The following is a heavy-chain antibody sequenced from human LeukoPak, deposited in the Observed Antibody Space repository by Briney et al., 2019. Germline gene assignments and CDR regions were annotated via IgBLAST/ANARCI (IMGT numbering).Heavy chain of an antibody. Sequence: LETLSLTCAVYGGSFSGYYWSWIRQPPGKGLEWIGEINHSGSTNYNPSLKSRVTISVDTSKNQFSLKLSSVTAADTAVYYCARDGLAVAGDAFDIWGQGTMVTVSS. CDR2: INHSGST. CDR1: GGSFSGYY. D-gene: IGHD6-19*01. V-gene: IGHV4-34*01. CDR3: ARDGLAVAGDAFDI. J-gene: IGHJ3*02.